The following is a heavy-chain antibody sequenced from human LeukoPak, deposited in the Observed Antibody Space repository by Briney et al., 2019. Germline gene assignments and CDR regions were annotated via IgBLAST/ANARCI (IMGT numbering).Heavy chain of an antibody. D-gene: IGHD2-21*02. CDR2: INPNSGGT. CDR1: GYTFTGYY. J-gene: IGHJ4*02. Sequence: GASVKVSCKASGYTFTGYYMHWVRQAPGQGLEWMGWINPNSGGTNYAQKFQGRVTMTRDTSISTAYMELTSLRSEDTAVYYCARDRGDCGADCSIFDYWGQGTLVTVSS. CDR3: ARDRGDCGADCSIFDY. V-gene: IGHV1-2*02.